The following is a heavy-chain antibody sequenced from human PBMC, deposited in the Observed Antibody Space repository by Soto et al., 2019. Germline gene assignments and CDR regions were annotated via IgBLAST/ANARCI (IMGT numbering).Heavy chain of an antibody. Sequence: ASVKVSCKASGYTFTSYGMSWVRQAPGQGLEWMGWISAYNGNTNYAQKLQGRVTMTTDISTSTAYMELRSLRSDDTAVYYCARVRNSGSYGYYFYYWGQGTLVTVSS. V-gene: IGHV1-18*01. CDR2: ISAYNGNT. CDR1: GYTFTSYG. J-gene: IGHJ4*02. D-gene: IGHD1-26*01. CDR3: ARVRNSGSYGYYFYY.